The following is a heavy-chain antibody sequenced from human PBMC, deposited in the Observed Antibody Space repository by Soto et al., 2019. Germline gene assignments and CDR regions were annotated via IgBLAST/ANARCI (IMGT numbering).Heavy chain of an antibody. V-gene: IGHV4-59*08. Sequence: SETLSLTCTVSGGSISSYYWSWIRQPPGKGLEWIGYIYYSGSTNYNPSLKSRVTISVDTSKNHFSLKLTSVTAADTAVYYCARPGGSGWFYFDSWGQGSQVTVSS. CDR2: IYYSGST. CDR3: ARPGGSGWFYFDS. D-gene: IGHD6-13*01. J-gene: IGHJ4*02. CDR1: GGSISSYY.